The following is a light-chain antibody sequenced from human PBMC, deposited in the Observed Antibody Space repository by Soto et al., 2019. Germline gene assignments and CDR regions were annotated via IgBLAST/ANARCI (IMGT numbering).Light chain of an antibody. Sequence: DIQMTQSPSTLSSSVGDRVTITCRASQSISTSLAWYQQKPGKAPKLLIYDASSLESGVPSRFSGSGSGTEFTLTISSLQPDDFATYYCQQYRSYPRTFGQGTKVEIK. CDR3: QQYRSYPRT. J-gene: IGKJ1*01. V-gene: IGKV1-5*01. CDR2: DAS. CDR1: QSISTS.